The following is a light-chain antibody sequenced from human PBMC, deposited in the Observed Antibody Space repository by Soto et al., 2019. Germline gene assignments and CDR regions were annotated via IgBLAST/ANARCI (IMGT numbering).Light chain of an antibody. Sequence: IQLTQSPSTLSASVGDRVTITCRASQSISVWLAWYQQKAGKAPNLLIYKASRLESGVPSRFSGSGSETEFTLTISGLQPGDSATYYCQQYNSYSPTFGQGTKVVIK. V-gene: IGKV1-5*03. CDR2: KAS. J-gene: IGKJ1*01. CDR3: QQYNSYSPT. CDR1: QSISVW.